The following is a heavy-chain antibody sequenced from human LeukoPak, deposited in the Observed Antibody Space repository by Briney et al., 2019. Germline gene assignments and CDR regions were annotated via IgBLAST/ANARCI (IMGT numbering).Heavy chain of an antibody. Sequence: GGSLRLSCAASGFTFSSYGMHWVRQAPGKGLEWVAVIWYDGSNKYYADSAKGRFTISRDNSKNTLYLQMNSLRAEDTAVYYCAKSKGRVRSSIGWFDPWGQGTLVTVSS. V-gene: IGHV3-33*06. J-gene: IGHJ5*02. D-gene: IGHD2-21*01. CDR1: GFTFSSYG. CDR2: IWYDGSNK. CDR3: AKSKGRVRSSIGWFDP.